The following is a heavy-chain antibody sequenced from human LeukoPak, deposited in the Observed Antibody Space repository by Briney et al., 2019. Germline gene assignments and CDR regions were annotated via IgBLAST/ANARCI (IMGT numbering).Heavy chain of an antibody. CDR2: IYYSGST. Sequence: SETLSLTCTVSGGSISSSSYYWGWIRQPPGKGLEWIGSIYYSGSTYYNPSLKSRVTISVDKSKNQFSLKLSSVTAADTAVYYCASADYDSSGYYSSSHWGQGTLVTVSS. D-gene: IGHD3-22*01. CDR1: GGSISSSSYY. CDR3: ASADYDSSGYYSSSH. J-gene: IGHJ4*02. V-gene: IGHV4-39*07.